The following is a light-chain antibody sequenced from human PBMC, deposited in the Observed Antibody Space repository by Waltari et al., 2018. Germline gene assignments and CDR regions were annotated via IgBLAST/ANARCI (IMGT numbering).Light chain of an antibody. Sequence: QSALTQPASVSGSLGQSITVSCIGTTSDIGGYNYVSWYQQYPGKPPKLMIYDVNKRPSGISDRFSGSKSGNTASLTISGLQAEDEADYYCSSKKETSALVVFGGGTRLTV. V-gene: IGLV2-14*03. CDR1: TSDIGGYNY. J-gene: IGLJ3*02. CDR2: DVN. CDR3: SSKKETSALVV.